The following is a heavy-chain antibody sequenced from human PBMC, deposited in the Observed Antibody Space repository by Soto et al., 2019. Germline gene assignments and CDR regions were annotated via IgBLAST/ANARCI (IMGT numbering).Heavy chain of an antibody. CDR3: AREGRGKKAGYNGLVSLGY. CDR2: IIPIFNST. V-gene: IGHV1-69*06. CDR1: GSRFSNYV. D-gene: IGHD2-2*02. Sequence: SVKVSCRVSGSRFSNYVISWVRQAPGHGLEWLGRIIPIFNSTKYAQSFQGRVTITADKSTSTASLELSSLRSDDTAVYYRAREGRGKKAGYNGLVSLGYWGQGTLVTVSS. J-gene: IGHJ4*02.